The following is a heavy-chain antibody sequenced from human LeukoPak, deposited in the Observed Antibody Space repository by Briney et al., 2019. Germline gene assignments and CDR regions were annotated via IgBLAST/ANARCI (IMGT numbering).Heavy chain of an antibody. CDR2: IYPGDSDI. J-gene: IGHJ5*02. D-gene: IGHD3-22*01. CDR3: ARGHSSDYYPNWFDP. V-gene: IGHV5-51*01. CDR1: GYSFTSYW. Sequence: GESLKISCKTSGYSFTSYWIGWVRQMPGIGLEWMGIIYPGDSDIKYSPSFQGQVTISVDKSTSSVYLQWSSLKASDTAMYYCARGHSSDYYPNWFDPWGQGTLVTVSS.